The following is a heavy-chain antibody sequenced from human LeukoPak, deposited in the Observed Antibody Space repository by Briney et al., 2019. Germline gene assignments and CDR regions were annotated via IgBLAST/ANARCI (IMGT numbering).Heavy chain of an antibody. D-gene: IGHD1-1*01. J-gene: IGHJ4*02. V-gene: IGHV4-39*01. CDR3: ARTPGASQLNPFDY. CDR1: GGSVSSSSYY. Sequence: PSETLSLTCTVSGGSVSSSSYYWGWIRQPPGKGLEWIGSIYYSGGTYYDPSLKSRVTVSVDTSKNQFSLKLSSVTAADTAVYYCARTPGASQLNPFDYWGQGTLVTVSS. CDR2: IYYSGGT.